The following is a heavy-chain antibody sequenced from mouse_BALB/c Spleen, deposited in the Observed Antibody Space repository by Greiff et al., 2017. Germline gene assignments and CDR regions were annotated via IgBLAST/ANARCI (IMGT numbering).Heavy chain of an antibody. D-gene: IGHD3-1*01. V-gene: IGHV1-87*01. Sequence: VQLQQSGAELARPGASVKLSCKASGYTFTSYWMQWVKQRPGQGLEWIGAIYPGDGDTRYTQKFKGKATLTADKSSSTAYMQLSSLASEDSAVYYCARSESSGAAWFAYWGQGTLVTVSA. CDR2: IYPGDGDT. CDR1: GYTFTSYW. CDR3: ARSESSGAAWFAY. J-gene: IGHJ3*01.